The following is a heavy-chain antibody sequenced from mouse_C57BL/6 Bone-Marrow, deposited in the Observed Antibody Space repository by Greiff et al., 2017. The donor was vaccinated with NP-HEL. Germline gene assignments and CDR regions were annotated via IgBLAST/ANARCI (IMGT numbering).Heavy chain of an antibody. V-gene: IGHV1-82*01. CDR1: GYAFSSSW. Sequence: VKLQESGPELVKPGASVKISCKASGYAFSSSWMNWVKQRPGKGLEWIGRIYPGDGDTNYNGKFKGKATLTADKSSSTAYMQLSSLTSEDSAVYFCARDRQLRLLDYWGQGTTLTVSS. CDR2: IYPGDGDT. D-gene: IGHD3-2*02. J-gene: IGHJ2*01. CDR3: ARDRQLRLLDY.